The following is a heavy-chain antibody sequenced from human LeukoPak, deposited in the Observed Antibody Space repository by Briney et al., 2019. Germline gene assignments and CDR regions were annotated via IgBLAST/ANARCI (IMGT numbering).Heavy chain of an antibody. CDR1: GASISSSSSY. Sequence: PSDTLSLTCTVSGASISSSSSYWGWIRQPPGKGLEWLGNIYSRGNTYYKPSLRSRVTISIDTSKNQFSLRLTSVTAADTAVYYCARAPSGVSFDYWGQGTLVTVSS. J-gene: IGHJ4*02. D-gene: IGHD1-26*01. V-gene: IGHV4-39*07. CDR2: IYSRGNT. CDR3: ARAPSGVSFDY.